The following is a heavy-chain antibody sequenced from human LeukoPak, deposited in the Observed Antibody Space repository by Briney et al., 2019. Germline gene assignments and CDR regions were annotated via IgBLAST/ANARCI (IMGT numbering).Heavy chain of an antibody. J-gene: IGHJ4*02. CDR2: IRSKANNYAT. CDR1: GFTFSGSA. CDR3: TRHRDFDYEPTHPDF. D-gene: IGHD3-9*01. V-gene: IGHV3-73*01. Sequence: AGGSLRLSCAASGFTFSGSAMHWVRQASGKGLEWVGRIRSKANNYATAYAASVKGRFTISRDDSKNTAYLQMNSLKTEDTAVYYCTRHRDFDYEPTHPDFWGQGTLVTVSS.